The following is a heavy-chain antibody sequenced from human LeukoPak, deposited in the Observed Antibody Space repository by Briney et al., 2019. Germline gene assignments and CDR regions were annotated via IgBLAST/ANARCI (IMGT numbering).Heavy chain of an antibody. CDR3: GKTTAGYSSSQKPAWPVDY. CDR1: GFTFGSFA. Sequence: PGGSLRLSCEASGFTFGSFAMYWVRQAPGKGLDWIAGIFGSGGSPHYADSVKGRFTISRDNSKNTVYLQINSLRAEDTAVYYCGKTTAGYSSSQKPAWPVDYWGQGTLVTVSS. V-gene: IGHV3-23*01. D-gene: IGHD5-18*01. CDR2: IFGSGGSP. J-gene: IGHJ4*02.